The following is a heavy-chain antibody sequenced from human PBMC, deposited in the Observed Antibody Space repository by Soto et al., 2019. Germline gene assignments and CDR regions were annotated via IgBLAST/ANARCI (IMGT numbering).Heavy chain of an antibody. V-gene: IGHV3-74*01. CDR3: AKPLPNHGGFDY. CDR1: GFTFSSYW. CDR2: INSDGSST. J-gene: IGHJ4*02. Sequence: EVQLVESGGGLVQPGGSLRLSCAASGFTFSSYWMHWVRQAPGKGLVWVSRINSDGSSTSYADSVKGRFTISRDNAKNTLYLQMNSLRPEDTAVYYCAKPLPNHGGFDYWGQGTLVTVSS.